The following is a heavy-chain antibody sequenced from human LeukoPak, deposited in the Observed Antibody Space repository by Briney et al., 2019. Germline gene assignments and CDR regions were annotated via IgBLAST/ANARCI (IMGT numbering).Heavy chain of an antibody. J-gene: IGHJ6*02. Sequence: GGSLGLSCTASGFNFRGYAMYWVRQAPGKGLEWVAVVSYDGSDKNYADSMKGRFTISRDNSKNTLYLQMNSLRAEDTAVYYCARDKTAAEPYYYGMDVWGQGTTVTVSS. D-gene: IGHD6-13*01. V-gene: IGHV3-30*04. CDR1: GFNFRGYA. CDR2: VSYDGSDK. CDR3: ARDKTAAEPYYYGMDV.